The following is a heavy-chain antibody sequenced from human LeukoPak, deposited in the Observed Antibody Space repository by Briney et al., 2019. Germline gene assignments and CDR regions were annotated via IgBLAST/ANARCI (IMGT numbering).Heavy chain of an antibody. Sequence: GGSLRLSCAASGFTFSDYYMSWIRQAPGKGLEWVSYISSSGSTIYYADSVKGRFTISRDNAKNSLCLQMNSLRAEDTAVYYCASTWSVVVPAASYYMDVWGKGTTVTVSS. V-gene: IGHV3-11*01. D-gene: IGHD2-2*01. J-gene: IGHJ6*03. CDR3: ASTWSVVVPAASYYMDV. CDR2: ISSSGSTI. CDR1: GFTFSDYY.